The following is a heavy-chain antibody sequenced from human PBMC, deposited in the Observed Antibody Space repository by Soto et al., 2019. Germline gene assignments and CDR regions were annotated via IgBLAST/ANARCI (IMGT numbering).Heavy chain of an antibody. V-gene: IGHV4-39*01. CDR1: GGSISSSSYY. CDR3: ANEGYCTNGVCSEVDY. Sequence: QLQLQESGPGLVKPSETLSLTCTVSGGSISSSSYYWGWIRQPPGKGLEWIGSIYYSGSTYYNPSLKSRVTISVDTSKNQFSLKLSSVTAADTAVYYCANEGYCTNGVCSEVDYWGQGTLVTVSS. J-gene: IGHJ4*02. D-gene: IGHD2-8*01. CDR2: IYYSGST.